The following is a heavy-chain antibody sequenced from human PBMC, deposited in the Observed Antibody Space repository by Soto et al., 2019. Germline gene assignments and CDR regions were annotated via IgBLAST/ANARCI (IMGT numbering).Heavy chain of an antibody. D-gene: IGHD6-19*01. Sequence: ASVKVSCTDSGGTFSIYAISWVRQAPGQGLEWMGGIIPIFGTANYAQKFQGRVTITADESTSTAYMELSSLRSEDTAVYYCASSGIAVAGKLNWFDPWGQGTLVTVSS. CDR3: ASSGIAVAGKLNWFDP. V-gene: IGHV1-69*13. CDR2: IIPIFGTA. CDR1: GGTFSIYA. J-gene: IGHJ5*02.